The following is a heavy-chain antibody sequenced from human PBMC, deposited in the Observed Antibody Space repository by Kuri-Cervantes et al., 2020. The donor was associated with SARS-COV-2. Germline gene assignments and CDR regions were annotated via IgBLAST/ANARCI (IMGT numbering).Heavy chain of an antibody. CDR3: ARDNQDSSWISGFSDYCYYYYMDV. V-gene: IGHV4-59*11. D-gene: IGHD6-6*01. CDR1: GGSISSHY. Sequence: SETLSLTCTVSGGSISSHYRSWIRQPPGKGLEWIGYIYYSGSTNYNPSLKSRVTISVDTSKNQFSLKLSSVTAADTAVYYCARDNQDSSWISGFSDYCYYYYMDVWGKGTKVTVSS. J-gene: IGHJ6*03. CDR2: IYYSGST.